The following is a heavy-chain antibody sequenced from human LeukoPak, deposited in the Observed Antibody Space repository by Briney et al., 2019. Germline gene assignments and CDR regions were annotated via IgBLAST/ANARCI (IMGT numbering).Heavy chain of an antibody. J-gene: IGHJ6*04. CDR1: GFTFDDYA. CDR2: ISNDGTTE. Sequence: PGGSLRLSCAASGFTFDDYAMHWVRQAPGKGLEWVAIISNDGTTESYTDSVKGRFTISRDNFKNTLYLQMNGLRLEDTAVYYCATLRDIVVVATTPTDVWGKGTTVIVSS. CDR3: ATLRDIVVVATTPTDV. V-gene: IGHV3-30-3*01. D-gene: IGHD2-2*01.